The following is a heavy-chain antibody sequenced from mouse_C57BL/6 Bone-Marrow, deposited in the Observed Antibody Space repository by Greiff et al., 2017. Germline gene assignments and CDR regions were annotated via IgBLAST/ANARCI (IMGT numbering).Heavy chain of an antibody. J-gene: IGHJ4*01. CDR2: INPGSGGT. Sequence: QVQLQQSGAELVRPGTSVKVSCKASGYAFTNYLLEWVKQRPGQGLEWIGVINPGSGGTNYNETFKGKATLTADKSSSTAYMQLSSLTSEDSAVYFCARRLRRGYYYAMDYWGQGTSVTVSS. CDR1: GYAFTNYL. D-gene: IGHD3-2*02. V-gene: IGHV1-54*01. CDR3: ARRLRRGYYYAMDY.